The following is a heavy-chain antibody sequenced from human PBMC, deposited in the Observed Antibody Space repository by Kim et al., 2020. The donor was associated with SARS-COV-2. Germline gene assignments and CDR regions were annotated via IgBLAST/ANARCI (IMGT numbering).Heavy chain of an antibody. Sequence: KFQGRVTITADKSTSTAYMELSSLRSEDTAVYYCARDQEVGATTWYYFDYWGQGTLVTVSS. V-gene: IGHV1-69*04. J-gene: IGHJ4*02. CDR3: ARDQEVGATTWYYFDY. D-gene: IGHD1-26*01.